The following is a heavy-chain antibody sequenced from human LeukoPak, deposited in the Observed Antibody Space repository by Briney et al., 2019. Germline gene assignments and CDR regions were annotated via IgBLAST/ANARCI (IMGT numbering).Heavy chain of an antibody. CDR1: GGSISSSSYY. V-gene: IGHV4-39*01. J-gene: IGHJ5*02. CDR3: ARLKPQLLRGLNWFDP. Sequence: PSETLSLTCTVSGGSISSSSYYWGWIRQPPGKGLEWIGSIYYSGSTYYNPSLKSRVTISVDTSKNQFSLKLSSVTAADTAVYYCARLKPQLLRGLNWFDPWGQGTLVTVSS. CDR2: IYYSGST. D-gene: IGHD2-2*01.